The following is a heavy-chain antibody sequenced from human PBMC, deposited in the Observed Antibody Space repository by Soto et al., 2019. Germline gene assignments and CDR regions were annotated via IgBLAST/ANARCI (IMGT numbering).Heavy chain of an antibody. CDR3: ARDGSGYYYAFDI. Sequence: QVQLVESGGGVVQPGRSLRLSCAASGFTFSSYAMHWVRQAPGKGLEWVAVISYDGSNKYYADSVKGRFTISRDNSKNTLYLQMNSLRAEDTAVYYCARDGSGYYYAFDIWGQGTMVTVSS. D-gene: IGHD3-22*01. J-gene: IGHJ3*02. CDR2: ISYDGSNK. CDR1: GFTFSSYA. V-gene: IGHV3-30-3*01.